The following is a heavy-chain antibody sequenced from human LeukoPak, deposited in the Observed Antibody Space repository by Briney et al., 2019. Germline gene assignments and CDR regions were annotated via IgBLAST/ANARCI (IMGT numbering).Heavy chain of an antibody. D-gene: IGHD3-10*01. V-gene: IGHV4-59*01. CDR3: ARGVGWFGELFTPPYYYYMDV. CDR2: IYYSGST. Sequence: MSSETLSLTCTVSGGSISSYYWSWIRQPPGKGLEWIGCIYYSGSTNYNPSLKSRVTISVDTSKNQFSLKLSSVTAADTAVYYCARGVGWFGELFTPPYYYYMDVWGKGTTVTISS. J-gene: IGHJ6*03. CDR1: GGSISSYY.